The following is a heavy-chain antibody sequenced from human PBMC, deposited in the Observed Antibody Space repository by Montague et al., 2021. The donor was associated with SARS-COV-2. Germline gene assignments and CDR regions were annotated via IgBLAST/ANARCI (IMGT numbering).Heavy chain of an antibody. Sequence: SETLSLTCAVYGGSFSGYYWSWIRQPPGKGLGWIGYIYYTGSRKYNSSLKSRLTISVDTSKNQLSLKLSSVTAADTAVYYCARHARGEGYTSWFDSWGQGTLVTVSS. CDR1: GGSFSGYY. D-gene: IGHD5-24*01. J-gene: IGHJ5*01. CDR3: ARHARGEGYTSWFDS. V-gene: IGHV4-59*01. CDR2: IYYTGSR.